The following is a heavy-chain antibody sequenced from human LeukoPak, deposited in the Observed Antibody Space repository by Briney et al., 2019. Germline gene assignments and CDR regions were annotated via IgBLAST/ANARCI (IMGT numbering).Heavy chain of an antibody. CDR1: GGSFSGFY. CDR3: ARGTYYPGGSYSPPLDY. J-gene: IGHJ4*02. CDR2: INRYGST. D-gene: IGHD2-15*01. Sequence: SETLSLTCAVSGGSFSGFYCSWIRQPPGKGLEWIGEINRYGSTDYNPSLKSRVTISLDTSKNLFSLKLSSLTAADTAVYYCARGTYYPGGSYSPPLDYWGQGILVTVSS. V-gene: IGHV4-34*01.